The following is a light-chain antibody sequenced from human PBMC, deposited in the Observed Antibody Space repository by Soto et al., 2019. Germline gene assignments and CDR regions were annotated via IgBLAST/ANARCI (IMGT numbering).Light chain of an antibody. CDR1: QGVSTN. CDR3: QQYNNWPSIT. V-gene: IGKV3-15*01. CDR2: TAS. Sequence: EIVMTQSPATLSVSVGERATLSCRASQGVSTNLAWYQQKPGQAPRLLIYTASTRATGIPARFSGSGSGTEFTLTVSSLQSEDFAVYYCQQYNNWPSITFGQGTRLEIK. J-gene: IGKJ5*01.